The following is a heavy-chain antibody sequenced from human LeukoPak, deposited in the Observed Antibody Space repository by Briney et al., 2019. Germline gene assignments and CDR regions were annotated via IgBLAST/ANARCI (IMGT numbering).Heavy chain of an antibody. J-gene: IGHJ4*02. D-gene: IGHD1-26*01. CDR3: ARDDGIVGATHDY. V-gene: IGHV1-2*02. Sequence: ASVKVSCKASGYTLTDYYMHWVRQAPGQGLEWMGWISPNSGGTNYAQNFQGRVTMTRDTSVSTAYMELSSLRSEDTAVYYCARDDGIVGATHDYWGQGTLVTVSS. CDR2: ISPNSGGT. CDR1: GYTLTDYY.